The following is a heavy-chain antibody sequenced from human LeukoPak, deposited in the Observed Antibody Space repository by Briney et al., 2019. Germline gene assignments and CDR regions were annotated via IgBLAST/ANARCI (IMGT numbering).Heavy chain of an antibody. J-gene: IGHJ4*02. CDR3: ASRIATAGSVDY. V-gene: IGHV3-53*01. CDR2: IYSSGST. Sequence: GGSLRLSCAASGFAVSSNHMNWVRQAPGKGLEWVSVIYSSGSTYYADSVKGRFTISRDNSKNTLHLQMNTLRAEDTAVYYCASRIATAGSVDYWGQGTLVTVSS. CDR1: GFAVSSNH. D-gene: IGHD6-13*01.